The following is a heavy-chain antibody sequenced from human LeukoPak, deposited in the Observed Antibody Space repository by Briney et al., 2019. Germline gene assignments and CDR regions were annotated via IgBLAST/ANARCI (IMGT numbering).Heavy chain of an antibody. CDR3: ARDLPGIAAASDY. D-gene: IGHD6-13*01. J-gene: IGHJ4*02. CDR1: AFTSSSNW. Sequence: GGSLRLSCAASAFTSSSNWMSWVRQAPGKGLGWVANIMQDGSEKYYVDSVKGRFTISRDNAKNSLYLQMNSLRAEDTAVYYCARDLPGIAAASDYWGQGTLVTVSS. CDR2: IMQDGSEK. V-gene: IGHV3-7*01.